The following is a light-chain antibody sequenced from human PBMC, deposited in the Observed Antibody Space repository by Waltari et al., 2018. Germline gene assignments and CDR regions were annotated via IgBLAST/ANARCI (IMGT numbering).Light chain of an antibody. CDR1: QSVSDN. CDR2: GTS. J-gene: IGKJ2*01. V-gene: IGKV3-15*01. Sequence: EIVMTQSPATLSVSPGERATLSCRASQSVSDNVIWYQQKPGQAPRLLIYGTSTRATGITARFSGSGSGTVFTLTISSLQSEDSAVYYCQQYNNWPPRYTFGQGTKLEIK. CDR3: QQYNNWPPRYT.